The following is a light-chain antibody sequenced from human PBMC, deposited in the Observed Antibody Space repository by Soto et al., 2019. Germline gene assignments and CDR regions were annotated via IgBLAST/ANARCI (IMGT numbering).Light chain of an antibody. CDR2: GAS. CDR3: QQYNNWPRT. CDR1: QSIGNY. Sequence: EIVLTQSPVTLCLSPGEGATLSCRASQSIGNYLAWYQQKPGQAPRLLIYGASTRATGIPARFSGSGSGTEFTLTISSLQSEDFAVYYCQQYNNWPRTFGQGTKVDIK. V-gene: IGKV3-15*01. J-gene: IGKJ1*01.